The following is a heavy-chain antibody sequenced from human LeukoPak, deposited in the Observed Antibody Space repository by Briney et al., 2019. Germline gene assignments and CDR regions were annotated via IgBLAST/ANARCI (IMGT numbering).Heavy chain of an antibody. J-gene: IGHJ4*02. CDR3: GRGRAMYYYEYNGY. CDR1: GFSVSSNY. Sequence: GGSLRLSCVATGFSVSSNYMTWVRQAPGKGLEWVSTLYTGGDSYYADSVKGRFSISRDSSKNTLFLQMNSLRVEDTAVYYCGRGRAMYYYEYNGYWGQGTLVTVSS. CDR2: LYTGGDS. V-gene: IGHV3-66*01. D-gene: IGHD3-16*01.